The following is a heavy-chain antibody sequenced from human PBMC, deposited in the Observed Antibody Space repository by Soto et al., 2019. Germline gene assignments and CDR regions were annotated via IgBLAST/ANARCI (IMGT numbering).Heavy chain of an antibody. CDR3: ARTFVDGMAGFGP. CDR2: ISFGGTYT. CDR1: GFTLSTYW. J-gene: IGHJ5*02. V-gene: IGHV3-74*01. D-gene: IGHD2-15*01. Sequence: EVQLVESGGGLVQPGGSLRLSCAASGFTLSTYWMHWVRQVPGKGLVWVSRISFGGTYTNYADSVKGRFTISRDSARNTLFLQMNYLKGEDTAVNYCARTFVDGMAGFGPWGQGTRVTFS.